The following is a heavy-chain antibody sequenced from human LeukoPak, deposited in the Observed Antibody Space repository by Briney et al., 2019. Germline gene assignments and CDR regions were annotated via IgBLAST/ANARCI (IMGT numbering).Heavy chain of an antibody. CDR1: GFTFSSYW. J-gene: IGHJ3*02. CDR3: ARGGLYYYDSSGYVGAFDI. Sequence: VGSLRLSCAASGFTFSSYWMSWVRQGPGKGLEWVANIKQDGSEKYYVDSVKGRFTISRDNAKNSLYLQMNSLRAEDTAVYYCARGGLYYYDSSGYVGAFDIWGQGTMVTVSS. D-gene: IGHD3-22*01. V-gene: IGHV3-7*05. CDR2: IKQDGSEK.